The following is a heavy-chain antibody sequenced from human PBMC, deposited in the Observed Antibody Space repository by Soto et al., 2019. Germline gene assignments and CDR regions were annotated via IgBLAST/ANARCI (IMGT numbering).Heavy chain of an antibody. CDR1: GFTFSSYG. J-gene: IGHJ4*02. Sequence: QVQLVESGGGVVQPGRSLRLSCAASGFTFSSYGLHWVRQAPAKGREWVAVIWDDGRNKYYADSVKGRFTIPRDNSKNTLYRQMNSLRAEDTAVYYWARDRYGDSFFDYWGKGTLVTVSS. V-gene: IGHV3-33*01. D-gene: IGHD4-17*01. CDR3: ARDRYGDSFFDY. CDR2: IWDDGRNK.